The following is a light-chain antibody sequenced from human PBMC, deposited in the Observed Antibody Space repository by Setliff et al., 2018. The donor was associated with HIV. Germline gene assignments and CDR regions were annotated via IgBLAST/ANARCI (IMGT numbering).Light chain of an antibody. Sequence: QSALAQPASVSGSPGQSITISCTGTSSDIGGYNYVSWYQQHPGKAPKLVIYDVKDLPSGVSNRFSGSKSGNTASLTISGLQAEDEADYYCSSRIVSSALHVFGTGTKVTV. J-gene: IGLJ1*01. CDR3: SSRIVSSALHV. CDR1: SSDIGGYNY. CDR2: DVK. V-gene: IGLV2-14*03.